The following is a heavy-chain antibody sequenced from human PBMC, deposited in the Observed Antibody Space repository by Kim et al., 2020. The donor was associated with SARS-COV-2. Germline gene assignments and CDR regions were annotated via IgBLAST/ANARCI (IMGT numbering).Heavy chain of an antibody. V-gene: IGHV3-33*05. CDR2: ISYDGSNK. D-gene: IGHD3-10*01. CDR1: GFTFSSYG. J-gene: IGHJ5*02. Sequence: GGSLRLSCAASGFTFSSYGMHWVRQAPGKGLEWVSVISYDGSNKYYADSVKGRFTISRDNSKNTLYLQMNSLRAEDTAVYYCARDHLWFGEPITYNWFDPWGQGTLVTVSS. CDR3: ARDHLWFGEPITYNWFDP.